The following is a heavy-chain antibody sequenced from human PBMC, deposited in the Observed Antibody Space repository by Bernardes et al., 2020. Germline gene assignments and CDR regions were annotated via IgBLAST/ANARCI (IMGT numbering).Heavy chain of an antibody. V-gene: IGHV3-23*01. Sequence: GGSLRLSCATSGFSFNNFAMSWVRQTPGKGLEWVSDISGNSFSTNYADFVQGRFTISRDYSTNTVHLHMNSLRPDDTAVYFCAKPLTSGFYAFDNWDQGSLVTVSS. D-gene: IGHD3-22*01. CDR3: AKPLTSGFYAFDN. CDR2: ISGNSFST. CDR1: GFSFNNFA. J-gene: IGHJ4*02.